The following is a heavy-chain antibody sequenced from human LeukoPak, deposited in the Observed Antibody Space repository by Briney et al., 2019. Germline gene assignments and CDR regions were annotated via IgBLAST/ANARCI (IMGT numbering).Heavy chain of an antibody. CDR1: GYSFTSYW. CDR2: IYPGDSDT. D-gene: IGHD3-22*01. J-gene: IGHJ4*02. CDR3: ARAYTQKPYYYDSSGYPRGFDY. V-gene: IGHV5-51*01. Sequence: GESLKISCKGSGYSFTSYWIGWVRQMPGKGLEWMGIIYPGDSDTRYSPSFQGQVTTSADKSISTAYLQWSSLKASDTAMYYCARAYTQKPYYYDSSGYPRGFDYWGQGTLVTVSS.